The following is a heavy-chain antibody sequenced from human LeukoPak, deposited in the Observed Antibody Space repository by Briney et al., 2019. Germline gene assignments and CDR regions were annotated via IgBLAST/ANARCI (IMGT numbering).Heavy chain of an antibody. J-gene: IGHJ4*02. V-gene: IGHV4-61*02. D-gene: IGHD2-21*01. Sequence: PSETLSLTCTVSGGSISSGSYYWSWIRQPAGKGLEWIGRIYTSGSTNYNPSLKSRVTISVDTSKNQFSLKLSSVTAADTAVYYCARGLHYHSILWWWGQGTLVTVSS. CDR2: IYTSGST. CDR1: GGSISSGSYY. CDR3: ARGLHYHSILWW.